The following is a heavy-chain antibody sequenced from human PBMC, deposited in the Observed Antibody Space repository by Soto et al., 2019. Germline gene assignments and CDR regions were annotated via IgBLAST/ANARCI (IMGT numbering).Heavy chain of an antibody. CDR1: GFTYDSFA. J-gene: IGHJ4*02. CDR3: ARGAVTPDS. Sequence: EVQLLESGGGLEQPGGSLRLSCAASGFTYDSFAMTWVRQAPGKGLEWVSAINASGGSTYYADSGKGRFTISRDSSKNTLYLQMNSLRAEDTAVYYCARGAVTPDSWGQGTLVTVSS. V-gene: IGHV3-23*01. D-gene: IGHD3-10*01. CDR2: INASGGST.